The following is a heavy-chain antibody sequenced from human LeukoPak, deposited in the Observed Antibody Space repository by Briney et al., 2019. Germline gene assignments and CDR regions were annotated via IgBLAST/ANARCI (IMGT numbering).Heavy chain of an antibody. Sequence: PGGSLRLSCAASGFTFDDHAMHWVRQAPGKGLEWVSTINWNSAVIGYADSVKGRFTVSRDNSKNSLYLEMNSLRPDDTASYYCTRDIDTSGSFYFGMDVWGQGTTVTVSS. CDR2: INWNSAVI. D-gene: IGHD3-10*01. J-gene: IGHJ6*01. CDR1: GFTFDDHA. CDR3: TRDIDTSGSFYFGMDV. V-gene: IGHV3-9*01.